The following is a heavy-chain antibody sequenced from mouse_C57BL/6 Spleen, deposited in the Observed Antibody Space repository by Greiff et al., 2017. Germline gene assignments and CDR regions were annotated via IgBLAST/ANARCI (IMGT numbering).Heavy chain of an antibody. CDR3: AILRHGYFDY. CDR1: GYTFTSYW. D-gene: IGHD1-2*01. Sequence: QVQLKQPGAELVMPGASVKLSCKASGYTFTSYWMHWVKQRPGQGLEWIGEIDPSDSYTNYNQKFKGKSTLTVDKSSSTAYMQLSSLTSEDSAVYYCAILRHGYFDYWGQGTTLTVSS. V-gene: IGHV1-69*01. J-gene: IGHJ2*01. CDR2: IDPSDSYT.